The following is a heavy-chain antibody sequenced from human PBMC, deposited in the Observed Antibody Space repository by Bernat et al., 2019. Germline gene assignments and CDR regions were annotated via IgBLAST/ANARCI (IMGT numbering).Heavy chain of an antibody. CDR3: ARIRVPYYYYGIDV. Sequence: QVTLRESGPALVKPTQTLTLTCTFSGFSLSTSGMCVSWIRQPPGKALEWLARIDWDDDKYYSTSLKTRLTISKDTSKNQVVRTMTNMDPVDTATYYCARIRVPYYYYGIDVWRQGTTVTVSS. CDR1: GFSLSTSGMC. J-gene: IGHJ6*02. CDR2: IDWDDDK. V-gene: IGHV2-70*15.